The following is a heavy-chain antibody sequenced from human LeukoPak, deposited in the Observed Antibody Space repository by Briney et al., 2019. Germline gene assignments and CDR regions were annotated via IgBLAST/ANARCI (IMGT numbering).Heavy chain of an antibody. CDR1: GFTFSSYS. CDR3: ARAQEPNYGDYDPYLPLHYFDY. V-gene: IGHV3-21*01. Sequence: KTGGSLRLSCAASGFTFSSYSMNWVRQAPGKGLEWVSSISSSSSYIYYADSVKGRFTISRDNAKNSLYLQMNSLRAEDTAVYYCARAQEPNYGDYDPYLPLHYFDYWGQGTLVTVSS. D-gene: IGHD4-17*01. CDR2: ISSSSSYI. J-gene: IGHJ4*02.